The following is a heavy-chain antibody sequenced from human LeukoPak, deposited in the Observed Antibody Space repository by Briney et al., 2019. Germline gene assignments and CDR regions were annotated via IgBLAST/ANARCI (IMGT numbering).Heavy chain of an antibody. V-gene: IGHV1-2*02. J-gene: IGHJ6*03. CDR2: INPNSGGT. CDR3: ARDHYYGSGSYHGYYYYYMDV. D-gene: IGHD3-10*01. Sequence: ASVKVSCKASGYTFTGYYMHWVRQAPGQGLEWMGWINPNSGGTNYAQKFQGRVTMTRDTSISTAYMELSRLRSDDTAVYYCARDHYYGSGSYHGYYYYYMDVWGKGTTVTISS. CDR1: GYTFTGYY.